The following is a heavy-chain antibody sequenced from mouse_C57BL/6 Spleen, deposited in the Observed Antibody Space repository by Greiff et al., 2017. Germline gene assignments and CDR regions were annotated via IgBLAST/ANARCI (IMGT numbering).Heavy chain of an antibody. CDR2: ISYDGSN. D-gene: IGHD1-1*01. V-gene: IGHV3-6*01. CDR3: ARGGYYGSSLAMDY. CDR1: GYSITSGYY. Sequence: EVQRVESGPGLVKPSQSLSLTCSVTGYSITSGYYWNWIRQFPGNKLEWMGYISYDGSNNYNPSLKNRISITRDTSKNQFFLKLNSVTTEDTATYYCARGGYYGSSLAMDYWGQGTSVTVSS. J-gene: IGHJ4*01.